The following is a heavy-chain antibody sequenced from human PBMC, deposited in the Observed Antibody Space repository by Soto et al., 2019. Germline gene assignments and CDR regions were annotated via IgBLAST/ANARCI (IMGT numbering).Heavy chain of an antibody. Sequence: QVQLQGSGPGLVKPSETLSLSCTVSGDSVSSYYWSWIRQLPGRGLEWIGYIYISGNTNYNPSLQSRVTISRDTSKNQFSLNLKSVTAADTAVYYCARGVLRYYRYGMDVWGQGTTVTVSS. CDR3: ARGVLRYYRYGMDV. J-gene: IGHJ6*02. V-gene: IGHV4-59*02. CDR2: IYISGNT. CDR1: GDSVSSYY.